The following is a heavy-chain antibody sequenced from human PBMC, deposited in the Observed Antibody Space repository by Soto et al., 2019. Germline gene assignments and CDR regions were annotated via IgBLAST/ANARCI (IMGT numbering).Heavy chain of an antibody. V-gene: IGHV4-34*01. CDR3: ARGIGYCSSINCYSSRRLRFDS. Sequence: QVQLQQWGAGLLKPSETLSLTCAVYGGSFSGYYWTWIRQSPEKGLELIGEVNHSGTTYYNPSLKTRVTISVHTPKTQFSLKMSSVTAADTAVYYCARGIGYCSSINCYSSRRLRFDSWGQGTLVTVSS. CDR1: GGSFSGYY. J-gene: IGHJ4*02. CDR2: VNHSGTT. D-gene: IGHD2-2*01.